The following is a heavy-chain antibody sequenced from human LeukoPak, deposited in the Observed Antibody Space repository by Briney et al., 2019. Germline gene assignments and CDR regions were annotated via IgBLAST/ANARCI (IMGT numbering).Heavy chain of an antibody. CDR3: ARGRGYSYGYRKLFDY. CDR2: INHSGST. V-gene: IGHV4-34*01. Sequence: SETLSLTCAVYGGSFSGYYWSWIRQPPGKGLERIGEINHSGSTNYNPSLKSRVTISVDTSKNQFSLKLSSVTAADTAVYYCARGRGYSYGYRKLFDYWGQGTLVTVSS. CDR1: GGSFSGYY. J-gene: IGHJ4*02. D-gene: IGHD5-18*01.